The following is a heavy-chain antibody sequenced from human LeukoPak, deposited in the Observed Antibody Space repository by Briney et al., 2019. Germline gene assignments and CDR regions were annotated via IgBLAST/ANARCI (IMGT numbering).Heavy chain of an antibody. CDR1: GFTFSSYS. J-gene: IGHJ3*02. Sequence: GGSLRLACAASGFTFSSYSMNWVRQAPGKRLEWISYISGTSSIIYYTPSVKGRFTISRDNGKYSLYLQMNSLRDDDTAVYFCARGTWDGDRTFDIWGQGAMVTVSS. D-gene: IGHD5-24*01. V-gene: IGHV3-48*02. CDR2: ISGTSSII. CDR3: ARGTWDGDRTFDI.